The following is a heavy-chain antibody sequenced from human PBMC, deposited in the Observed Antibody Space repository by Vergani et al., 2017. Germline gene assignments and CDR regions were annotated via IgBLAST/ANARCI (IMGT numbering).Heavy chain of an antibody. D-gene: IGHD3-16*01. V-gene: IGHV3-23*04. CDR3: ATGGSPTYYDYVWGSWGMDV. CDR2: ISGSGGST. J-gene: IGHJ6*02. Sequence: VQLVESGGGVVQPGRSLRLSCAASGFTFSSYAMSWVRQAPGKGLEWVSAISGSGGSTYYADSVKGRFTISRDNSKNTLYLQMNSLRAEDTAVYYCATGGSPTYYDYVWGSWGMDVWGQGTTVTVSS. CDR1: GFTFSSYA.